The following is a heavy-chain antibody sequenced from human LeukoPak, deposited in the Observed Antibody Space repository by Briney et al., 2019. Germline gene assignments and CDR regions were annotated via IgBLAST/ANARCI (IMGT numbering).Heavy chain of an antibody. V-gene: IGHV4-34*01. D-gene: IGHD3-22*01. J-gene: IGHJ4*02. CDR1: GGSFSGYY. Sequence: SETLSLTCAVYGGSFSGYYWSWLRQPPGKGLEWIGEINHSGSTNYNPSLKSRVTISVDTSKNQFSLKLSSVTAADTAVYYCAREPPTYYYDSSGYLPGVDYWGQGTLVTVSS. CDR2: INHSGST. CDR3: AREPPTYYYDSSGYLPGVDY.